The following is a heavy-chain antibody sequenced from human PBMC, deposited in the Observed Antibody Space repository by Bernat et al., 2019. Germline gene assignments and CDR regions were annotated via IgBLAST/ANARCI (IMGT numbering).Heavy chain of an antibody. V-gene: IGHV3-33*01. CDR2: IWYDKSQI. CDR3: ARTRQVLTNNYFDS. CDR1: GFTFRNHG. Sequence: QVQLVESGGGVVQPGRSLRLSCAASGFTFRNHGMHWVRQVPGKGLEWVALIWYDKSQIYYTDSVKGRFTISRDDSKNTLYLQMNGLRAEDTAVYYCARTRQVLTNNYFDSWGQGTLVTVSS. D-gene: IGHD3-10*01. J-gene: IGHJ4*02.